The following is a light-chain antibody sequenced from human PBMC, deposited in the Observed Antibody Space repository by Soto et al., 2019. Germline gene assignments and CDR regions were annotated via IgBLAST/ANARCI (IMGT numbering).Light chain of an antibody. CDR3: QQYYNTLWT. CDR1: QTLLYPSSNKNF. CDR2: WAS. Sequence: DIAMTQSPDSLAVSLGERATIRCRSSQTLLYPSSNKNFLAWYQQKPGQPPKLLIYWASTRESGVPDRFRGGGSGTDFTLTIDSLQAEDVAVYYCQQYYNTLWTFGQGTKGDIK. J-gene: IGKJ1*01. V-gene: IGKV4-1*01.